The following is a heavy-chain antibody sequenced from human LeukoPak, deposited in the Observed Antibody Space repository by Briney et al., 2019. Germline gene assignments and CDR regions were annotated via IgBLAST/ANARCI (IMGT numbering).Heavy chain of an antibody. J-gene: IGHJ4*02. Sequence: GESLKISCEGSGNSFTKYWIGGVRQMPGEGLGWMGIIDPADSDAKYSTSFQGQVTFSVDKSISTAYLQWSSLKVTGTTMHYCATYGVSYPYDLSTGYYHNWGQGTLVTVSS. CDR2: IDPADSDA. D-gene: IGHD3-9*01. V-gene: IGHV5-51*01. CDR3: ATYGVSYPYDLSTGYYHN. CDR1: GNSFTKYW.